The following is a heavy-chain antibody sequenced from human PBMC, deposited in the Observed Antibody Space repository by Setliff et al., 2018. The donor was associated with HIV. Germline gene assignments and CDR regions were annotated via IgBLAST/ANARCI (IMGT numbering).Heavy chain of an antibody. D-gene: IGHD6-13*01. CDR2: IYYSYSSGST. CDR3: AIELQGHSSSWPNY. J-gene: IGHJ4*02. Sequence: SETLSLTCTVSAGSISSSNYYWGWIRQPPGKGLEWIGSIYYSYSSGSTYYNPSLKSRVTVSVDTSKNQFSLKLRSVTAADTAVYYCAIELQGHSSSWPNYWGQGTLVTVSS. V-gene: IGHV4-39*07. CDR1: AGSISSSNYY.